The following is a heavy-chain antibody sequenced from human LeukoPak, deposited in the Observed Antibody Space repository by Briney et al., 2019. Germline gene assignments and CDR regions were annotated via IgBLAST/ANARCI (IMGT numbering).Heavy chain of an antibody. V-gene: IGHV3-30*02. J-gene: IGHJ4*02. D-gene: IGHD3-9*01. CDR3: ANLGMVYNILTGFRRPQTNDY. Sequence: GGSLRLSCAASGFTFSSYGMHWVRQAPGKGLEWVAFIRYDGRNKYYADSVKGRFTISRDNSKNTLYLQMSSLRAEDTAVYYCANLGMVYNILTGFRRPQTNDYWGQGTLVIVSS. CDR1: GFTFSSYG. CDR2: IRYDGRNK.